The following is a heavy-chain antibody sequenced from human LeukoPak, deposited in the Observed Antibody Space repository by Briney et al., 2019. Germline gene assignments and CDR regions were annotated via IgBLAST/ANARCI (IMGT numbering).Heavy chain of an antibody. CDR2: IRYDGSNK. V-gene: IGHV3-30*02. CDR3: AKDGTLRGYCSSTSCYPSLDY. Sequence: PGGSLRLSCAASGFTFSSYGMHWVRQAPGKGLEWVAFIRYDGSNKYYADSVKGRFTISRDNSKNTLYLQMNSLRAEDTAVYYCAKDGTLRGYCSSTSCYPSLDYWGQGTLVTVSS. CDR1: GFTFSSYG. D-gene: IGHD2-2*01. J-gene: IGHJ4*02.